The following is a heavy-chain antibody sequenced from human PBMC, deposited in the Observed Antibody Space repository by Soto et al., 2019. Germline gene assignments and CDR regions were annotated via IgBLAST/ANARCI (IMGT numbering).Heavy chain of an antibody. CDR2: IIPIPDIT. CDR3: ARDRITSRGDAFGL. D-gene: IGHD3-16*01. Sequence: QVQLVQSGAEVRKPGSSVKVSCKAPGGTFSTYIISWVRQAPGQGLEWMGRIIPIPDITNYAQKFQGRVTVTADRFTSTAYMELTSLKSEDTAVYYCARDRITSRGDAFGLWGQGTMVTVSS. V-gene: IGHV1-69*08. CDR1: GGTFSTYI. J-gene: IGHJ3*01.